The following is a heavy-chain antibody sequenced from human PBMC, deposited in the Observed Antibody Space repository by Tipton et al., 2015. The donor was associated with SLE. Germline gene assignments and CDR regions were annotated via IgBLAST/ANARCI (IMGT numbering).Heavy chain of an antibody. J-gene: IGHJ6*03. Sequence: SLRLSCAASGFTFRSYHMNWVRQAPGKGLEWVSYISTSSTTIFNADSVKGRFTISRDNARNSLYLQMNSLRAGDTAVYYCARISWGDYYMDVWGKGTTVTVSS. CDR1: GFTFRSYH. V-gene: IGHV3-48*04. D-gene: IGHD7-27*01. CDR3: ARISWGDYYMDV. CDR2: ISTSSTTI.